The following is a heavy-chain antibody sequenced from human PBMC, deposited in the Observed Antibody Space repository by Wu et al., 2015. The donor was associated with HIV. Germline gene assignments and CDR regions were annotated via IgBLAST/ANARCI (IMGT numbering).Heavy chain of an antibody. J-gene: IGHJ3*02. D-gene: IGHD2-8*01. CDR2: IIPIFGTA. CDR1: GGTFSSYA. Sequence: QVQLVQSGAEVKKPGSSVKVSCKASGGTFSSYAISWVRQAPGQGLEWMGGIIPIFGTANYAQKFQGRVTITADESTSTAYMELSSLRSEDTAVYYCARARGGIVLMVYAIDDAFDIWGQGDKWSPSLQ. V-gene: IGHV1-69*12. CDR3: ARARGGIVLMVYAIDDAFDI.